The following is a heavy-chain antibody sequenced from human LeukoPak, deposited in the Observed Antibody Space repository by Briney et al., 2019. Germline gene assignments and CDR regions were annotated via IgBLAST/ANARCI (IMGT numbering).Heavy chain of an antibody. J-gene: IGHJ4*02. CDR3: ARLGAVAAPY. V-gene: IGHV4-34*01. D-gene: IGHD6-19*01. CDR1: GGSFSGYY. Sequence: PSETLSLTCAVYGGSFSGYYWSWIRQPPGQGLEWIGEINHSGSTNYNPSLKSRVTISVDTSKNQFSLKLSSVTAADTAVYYCARLGAVAAPYWGQGTLVTVSS. CDR2: INHSGST.